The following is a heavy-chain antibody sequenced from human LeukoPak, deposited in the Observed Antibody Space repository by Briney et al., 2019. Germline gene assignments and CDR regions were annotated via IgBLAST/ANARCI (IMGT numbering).Heavy chain of an antibody. CDR3: ARDSLDYVPAATYFDY. CDR2: ISSSSSTI. J-gene: IGHJ4*02. D-gene: IGHD2-2*01. CDR1: GFTFSSYS. V-gene: IGHV3-48*01. Sequence: HPGRSLRLSCAASGFTFSSYSMNWVRQAPGKGLEWVSYISSSSSTIYYADSVKGRFTISRDNAKNSLYLQMNSLRAEDTAVYYCARDSLDYVPAATYFDYWGQGTLVTVSS.